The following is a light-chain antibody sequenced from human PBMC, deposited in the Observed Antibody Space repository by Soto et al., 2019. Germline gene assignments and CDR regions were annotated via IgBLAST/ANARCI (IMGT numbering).Light chain of an antibody. CDR3: QTWDTGIVL. V-gene: IGLV4-69*01. CDR1: SGHSNYA. J-gene: IGLJ2*01. CDR2: VNSDGSH. Sequence: QPVLTQSPSASASLGASDKLTCTLSSGHSNYAIAWHQQLPEKGPRYLMKVNSDGSHSKGDGIPDRFSGSSSGAERYLTISSLQSEDEADYYCQTWDTGIVLFGGGTKLTVL.